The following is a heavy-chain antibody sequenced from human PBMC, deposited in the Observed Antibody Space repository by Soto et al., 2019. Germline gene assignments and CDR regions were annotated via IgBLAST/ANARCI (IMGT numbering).Heavy chain of an antibody. V-gene: IGHV4-39*01. D-gene: IGHD3-16*01. CDR3: ARRRDITHYFDY. CDR1: GGSISSSSYY. Sequence: SETLSLTCTVSGGSISSSSYYWGWIRQPPGKGLEWIGSIYYSGSTYYNPSLKIRVTISVDTSKNQFSLKLSSVTAADTAVYYCARRRDITHYFDYWGQGTLVTVSS. J-gene: IGHJ4*02. CDR2: IYYSGST.